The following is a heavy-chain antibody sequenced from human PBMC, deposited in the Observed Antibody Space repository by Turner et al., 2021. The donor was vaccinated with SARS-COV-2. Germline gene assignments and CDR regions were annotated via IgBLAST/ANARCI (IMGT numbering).Heavy chain of an antibody. CDR1: GGSFSGYY. J-gene: IGHJ4*02. CDR3: ARGPKYSYGYSDH. CDR2: INHSGST. Sequence: QVQLQQWGAGLLKPSETLSLTCAVYGGSFSGYYWSWIRQPPGKGLEWIGEINHSGSTNYNPSLKSRVTISVDTSKNQFSLKLSSVTAADTAVYYCARGPKYSYGYSDHWGQGTLVTVSS. D-gene: IGHD5-18*01. V-gene: IGHV4-34*01.